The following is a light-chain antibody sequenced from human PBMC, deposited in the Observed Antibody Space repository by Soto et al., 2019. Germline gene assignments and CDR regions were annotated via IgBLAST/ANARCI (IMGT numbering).Light chain of an antibody. V-gene: IGLV2-14*01. Sequence: QSVLTQPASVSGSPGQSITISCTGTSSDVGSYNYVSWYQQHPGKAPRLMIYASSNRPSGVSHRFSGSRSGNTASLTISGLQAVDEADYFCSSYTSGSTLYVFGSGTKV. CDR3: SSYTSGSTLYV. CDR1: SSDVGSYNY. J-gene: IGLJ1*01. CDR2: ASS.